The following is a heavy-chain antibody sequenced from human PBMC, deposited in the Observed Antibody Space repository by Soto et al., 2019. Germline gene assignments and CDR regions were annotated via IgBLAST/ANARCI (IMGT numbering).Heavy chain of an antibody. CDR3: ARSRLGRDITGGSYDL. CDR2: ISMASAVT. Sequence: PGGSLRLSCATSGFTFPNYNMNWVRQAPGKGLEWISYISMASAVTFYADSVKGRFTISRDNTKNSLYLEMSSLEGDDTAVYYCARSRLGRDITGGSYDLWGRGTLVTVSS. D-gene: IGHD7-27*01. V-gene: IGHV3-48*04. J-gene: IGHJ5*02. CDR1: GFTFPNYN.